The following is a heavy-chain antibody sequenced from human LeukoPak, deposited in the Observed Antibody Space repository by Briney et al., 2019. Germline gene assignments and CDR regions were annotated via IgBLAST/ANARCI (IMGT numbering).Heavy chain of an antibody. D-gene: IGHD5-18*01. J-gene: IGHJ6*03. CDR2: IKQDGSEK. Sequence: GGSLRLSCAASGFTFSSYWMSWVRQAPGKGLEWVANIKQDGSEKYYVDSAKGRFTISRDNAKNSLYLQMNSLRAEDTAVYYCARGYSGSWGGYGIYYYYYMDVWGKGTTVTVSS. CDR1: GFTFSSYW. V-gene: IGHV3-7*01. CDR3: ARGYSGSWGGYGIYYYYYMDV.